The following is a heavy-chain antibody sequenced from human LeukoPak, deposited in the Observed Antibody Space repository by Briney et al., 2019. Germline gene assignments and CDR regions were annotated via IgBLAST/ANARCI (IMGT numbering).Heavy chain of an antibody. CDR1: GGSFSGYY. D-gene: IGHD6-19*01. J-gene: IGHJ4*02. V-gene: IGHV4-34*01. Sequence: SETLSLTCAVYGGSFSGYYWSWIRQPPRKGLEWIGEINHSGSTNYNPSLKSRVTISVDTSKNQFSLKLSSVTAADTAVYYCVRGGQWLVPFDYWGQGTLVTVSS. CDR3: VRGGQWLVPFDY. CDR2: INHSGST.